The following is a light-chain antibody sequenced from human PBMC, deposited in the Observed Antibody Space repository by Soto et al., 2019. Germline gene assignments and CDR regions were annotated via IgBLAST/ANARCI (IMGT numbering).Light chain of an antibody. Sequence: QLVLTQSPSESATPGQRVTISCSGSGSNIGTHAVNWYQQVPGPAPTLLIFRNHQRPSGVPDRFSGSKSGTSASLAISGPQSEDEADDYCAAWDDSLRAVVFGGGTKVPVL. J-gene: IGLJ2*01. CDR3: AAWDDSLRAVV. CDR2: RNH. CDR1: GSNIGTHA. V-gene: IGLV1-44*01.